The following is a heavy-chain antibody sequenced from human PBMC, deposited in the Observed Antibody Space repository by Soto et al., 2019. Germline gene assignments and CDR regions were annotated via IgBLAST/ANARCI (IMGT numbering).Heavy chain of an antibody. CDR1: GFSLSTSGVG. J-gene: IGHJ4*02. V-gene: IGHV2-5*02. CDR2: IYWDDDE. CDR3: ARVNSSSSLDY. Sequence: QITLKESGPTLVKPTQTLTLTCTFSGFSLSTSGVGVGWIRQPPGKALEWLALIYWDDDERHSPSLKSRLTLTKDTSKNQVVLTMTNMDPVDTATYYCARVNSSSSLDYWGQGTLVTVSS. D-gene: IGHD6-6*01.